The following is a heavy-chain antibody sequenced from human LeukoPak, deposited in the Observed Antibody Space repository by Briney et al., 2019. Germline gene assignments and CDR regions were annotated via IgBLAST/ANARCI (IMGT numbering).Heavy chain of an antibody. CDR3: AGDLYYYDSSGYSPQDY. CDR2: ISAYNGNT. D-gene: IGHD3-22*01. V-gene: IGHV1-18*01. CDR1: GYTFTSYG. J-gene: IGHJ4*02. Sequence: ASVKVSCKASGYTFTSYGISWVRQAPGQGLEWMGWISAYNGNTNYAQKLQGRVTMTTDTSTSTAYMELRSLRSDDTAVYYCAGDLYYYDSSGYSPQDYWGQGTLVTVSS.